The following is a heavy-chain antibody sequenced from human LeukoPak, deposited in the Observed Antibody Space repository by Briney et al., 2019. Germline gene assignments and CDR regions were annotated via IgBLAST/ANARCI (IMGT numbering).Heavy chain of an antibody. Sequence: GGSLRLSCEASGFSFSSYAMHWVRQAPGKGLEYVSAITTDGGSTYYANSVKGRFTISRDNSKNTLYLQMGSLRAEGMAVYYCARGKGIYCGGDCSALDYWGQGTLVTVSS. D-gene: IGHD2-21*02. J-gene: IGHJ4*02. V-gene: IGHV3-64*01. CDR1: GFSFSSYA. CDR2: ITTDGGST. CDR3: ARGKGIYCGGDCSALDY.